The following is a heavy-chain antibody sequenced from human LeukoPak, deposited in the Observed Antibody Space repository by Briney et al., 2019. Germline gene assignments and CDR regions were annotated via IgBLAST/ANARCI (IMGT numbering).Heavy chain of an antibody. D-gene: IGHD1-26*01. Sequence: GGSLRLSCAASGFTFSGYWMTWVRQAPGKGLEWVANIKQDGSEKYYEDSVKGRFTISRDNAKNSLYLQMNSLRAEDTAVYYCASGGSYSFSGVDYFDYWGQGTLVTVSS. V-gene: IGHV3-7*03. CDR1: GFTFSGYW. CDR2: IKQDGSEK. J-gene: IGHJ4*02. CDR3: ASGGSYSFSGVDYFDY.